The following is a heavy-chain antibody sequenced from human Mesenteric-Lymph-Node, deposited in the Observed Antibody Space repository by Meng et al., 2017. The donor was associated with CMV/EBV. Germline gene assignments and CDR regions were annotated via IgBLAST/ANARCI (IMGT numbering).Heavy chain of an antibody. J-gene: IGHJ2*01. D-gene: IGHD3-16*01. CDR3: AKAGDLVEGWYFDL. V-gene: IGHV3-23*01. Sequence: EVQLLESGGGLVQPGGSLRLACAASGFTFSSYAMSWARQAPGKGLEWVSAISGSGGSKYYADSVKGRFTISRDNSKNTLYLQMNSLRAEDTAVYYCAKAGDLVEGWYFDLWGRGTLVTVSS. CDR1: GFTFSSYA. CDR2: ISGSGGSK.